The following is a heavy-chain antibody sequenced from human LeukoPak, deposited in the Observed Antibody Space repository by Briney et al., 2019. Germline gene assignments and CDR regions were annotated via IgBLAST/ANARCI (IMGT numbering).Heavy chain of an antibody. V-gene: IGHV1-24*01. CDR1: RYTLTELS. Sequence: ASVTVSCKVPRYTLTELSMHWVRQARGKGREWMGGFDPYDGETIYAQKFQGTVTMTEDPSTDTAYMELSILKSEDTAVYYWARDPGCSSGGFGYWGQGTLVTVSS. CDR2: FDPYDGET. CDR3: ARDPGCSSGGFGY. J-gene: IGHJ4*02. D-gene: IGHD6-25*01.